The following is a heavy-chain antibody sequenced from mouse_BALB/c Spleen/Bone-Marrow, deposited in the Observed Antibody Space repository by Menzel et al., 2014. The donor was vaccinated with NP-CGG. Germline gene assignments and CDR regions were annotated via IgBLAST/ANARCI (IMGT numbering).Heavy chain of an antibody. Sequence: VQLXQSGAXLVKPGASVKLSCTASGFNIKDTYMHWVKQRPEQGLEWIGRIDPANGNTKYDPKFQGKATITADTSSDTAYLQLSSLTSEDTAVYXCXXWEXYAXDXWXQXXXVTV. CDR3: XXWEXYAXDX. J-gene: IGHJ4*01. CDR2: IDPANGNT. CDR1: GFNIKDTY. D-gene: IGHD4-1*01. V-gene: IGHV14-3*02.